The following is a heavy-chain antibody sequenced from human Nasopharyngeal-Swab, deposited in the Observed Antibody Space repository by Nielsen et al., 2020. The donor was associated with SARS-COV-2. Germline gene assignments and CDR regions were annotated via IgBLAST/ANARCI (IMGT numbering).Heavy chain of an antibody. Sequence: SETLSLTFTVSGGSISTYYWGWIRQPPGKGLEWIGYIHSIGTTNYNPSLKSRVTISVDTSKNQFSLKLSSVAAADTAVYYCARDHSYYDSNGYYFDYWGLGTLVTVSS. CDR2: IHSIGTT. V-gene: IGHV4-59*01. J-gene: IGHJ4*02. CDR3: ARDHSYYDSNGYYFDY. D-gene: IGHD3-22*01. CDR1: GGSISTYY.